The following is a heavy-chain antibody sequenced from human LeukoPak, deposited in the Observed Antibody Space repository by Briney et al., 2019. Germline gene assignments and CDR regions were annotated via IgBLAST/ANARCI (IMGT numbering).Heavy chain of an antibody. Sequence: GGSLRLSCAASGFTFSSYWMHWVRQAPGKGLVWVSRINSDGSSTSYADPVKGRFTISRDNAKNTLYLQMNSLRAEDTAVYYCARDPIIAAPFDYWGQGTLVTVSS. D-gene: IGHD6-13*01. J-gene: IGHJ4*02. CDR1: GFTFSSYW. CDR3: ARDPIIAAPFDY. CDR2: INSDGSST. V-gene: IGHV3-74*01.